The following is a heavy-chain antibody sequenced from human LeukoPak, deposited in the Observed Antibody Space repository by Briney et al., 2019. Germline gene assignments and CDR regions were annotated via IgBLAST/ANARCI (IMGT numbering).Heavy chain of an antibody. J-gene: IGHJ3*02. CDR2: IYSGGST. D-gene: IGHD1-7*01. V-gene: IGHV3-66*01. CDR1: GFTVSSNY. Sequence: GGSLRLSCAASGFTVSSNYMSWVRQAPGKGLEWVSVIYSGGSTYYADSVKGRFTISRDNSKNTLYLQMNCLRAEDTAVYYCARSWYNWYYVGSFDIWGQGTMVSVSS. CDR3: ARSWYNWYYVGSFDI.